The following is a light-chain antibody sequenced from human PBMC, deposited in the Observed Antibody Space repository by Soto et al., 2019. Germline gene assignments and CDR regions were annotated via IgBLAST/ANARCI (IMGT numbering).Light chain of an antibody. Sequence: DIQVTQSPSSLSASVGDRVSITCRASQNINKYLNWYQQKPGKAPEVLIYGASSLQSGIPSRFSGSGSGTEFTLTITSLRPEDFATYCCQQSFSTPQLFGQGTKLEI. V-gene: IGKV1-39*01. CDR1: QNINKY. CDR2: GAS. J-gene: IGKJ2*01. CDR3: QQSFSTPQL.